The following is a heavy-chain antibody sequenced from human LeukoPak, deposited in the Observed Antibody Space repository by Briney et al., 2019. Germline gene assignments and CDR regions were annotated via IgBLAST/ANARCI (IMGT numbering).Heavy chain of an antibody. CDR2: IYSGGNT. J-gene: IGHJ4*02. Sequence: GGSLRLSCAASGVTVSSNYMSWVRQAPGRGLEWVSVIYSGGNTYYADSVKGRFIISRDNSKNTLYLQMNSLRAEDTAVYYCARRAGAYSHPYDYWGQGTLVTVSS. D-gene: IGHD4/OR15-4a*01. CDR1: GVTVSSNY. V-gene: IGHV3-53*01. CDR3: ARRAGAYSHPYDY.